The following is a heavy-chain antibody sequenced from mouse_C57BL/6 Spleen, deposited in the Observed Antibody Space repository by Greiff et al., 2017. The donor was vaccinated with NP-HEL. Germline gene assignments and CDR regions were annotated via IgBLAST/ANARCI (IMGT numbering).Heavy chain of an antibody. Sequence: VQLQQSGPELVKPGASVKMSCKASGYTFTDYNMHWVKQSHGKSLEWIGYINPNNGGTSYNQKFKGKATLTVNKSSSTAYMELRSLTSEDSAVYYCAIGPPLDYFDYWGQGTTLTVSS. J-gene: IGHJ2*01. V-gene: IGHV1-22*01. CDR3: AIGPPLDYFDY. CDR2: INPNNGGT. CDR1: GYTFTDYN.